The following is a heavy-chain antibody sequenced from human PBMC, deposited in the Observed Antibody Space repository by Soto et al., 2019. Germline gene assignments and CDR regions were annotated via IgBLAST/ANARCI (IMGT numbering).Heavy chain of an antibody. CDR1: GLTFTRFA. CDR2: IVVGSGNT. V-gene: IGHV1-58*01. CDR3: ARDDYVWGSYRANAFDI. Sequence: ASVTVSCKASGLTFTRFAVQGVRQARGQRLEWIGWIVVGSGNTNYAQKFQERVTITRDMSTSTAYMELSSLRSEDTAVYYCARDDYVWGSYRANAFDIWGQGTMVTVSS. J-gene: IGHJ3*02. D-gene: IGHD3-16*02.